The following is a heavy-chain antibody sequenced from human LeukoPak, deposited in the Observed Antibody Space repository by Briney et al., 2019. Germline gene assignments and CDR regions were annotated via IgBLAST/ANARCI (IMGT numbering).Heavy chain of an antibody. CDR1: GYSFTSYW. CDR2: IFPGGSDT. J-gene: IGHJ4*02. D-gene: IGHD4-17*01. CDR3: PRHRGFSSSTVTTWGDY. V-gene: IGHV5-51*01. Sequence: GESLKISCKGSGYSFTSYWIGCGRQMPGKDREWMGSIFPGGSDTRYNPSFQGRVTISADNSNNTAYLQWISLKASDTAIYYYPRHRGFSSSTVTTWGDYWGQGTLVTASS.